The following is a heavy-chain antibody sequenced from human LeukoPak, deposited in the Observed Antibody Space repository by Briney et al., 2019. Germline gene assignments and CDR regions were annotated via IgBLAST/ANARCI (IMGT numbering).Heavy chain of an antibody. D-gene: IGHD5-12*01. J-gene: IGHJ5*02. CDR3: ARVAIVARNWFDP. CDR2: ISSSSSYI. V-gene: IGHV3-21*01. CDR1: GFTFSSYS. Sequence: GGSLRLSCAASGFTFSSYSMNWVRQAPGKGLEWVSSISSSSSYIYYADSVEGRFTISRDNAKNSLYLQMNSLRAEDTAVYYCARVAIVARNWFDPWGQGTLVTVSS.